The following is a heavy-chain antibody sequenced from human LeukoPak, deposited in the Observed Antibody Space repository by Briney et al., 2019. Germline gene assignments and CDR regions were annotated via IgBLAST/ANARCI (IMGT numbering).Heavy chain of an antibody. CDR3: ASAGGRSWFDP. J-gene: IGHJ5*02. CDR2: MNPKSVGT. CDR1: GYTFSDSY. V-gene: IGHV1-2*02. Sequence: ASVKVSCKASGYTFSDSYIHWVRQAPGQGLEWMGSMNPKSVGTKYAQNFQGSVSMTRDTSISTAYMESASLPSDATAVYYCASAGGRSWFDPWGQGTLVTVSS. D-gene: IGHD1-26*01.